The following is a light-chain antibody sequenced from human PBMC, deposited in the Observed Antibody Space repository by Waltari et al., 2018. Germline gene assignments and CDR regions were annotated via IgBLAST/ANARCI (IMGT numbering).Light chain of an antibody. J-gene: IGKJ4*01. Sequence: DIQMTQSPTSLSASVGDRVTITCQASQDISNYLNWYQQKPGKAPKLLIYDASNLEIGVPSTFTGSGSGTDFIFTFSSLQPEDIATYYCQQYDNFPATFGGGTKVEIK. CDR1: QDISNY. V-gene: IGKV1-33*01. CDR2: DAS. CDR3: QQYDNFPAT.